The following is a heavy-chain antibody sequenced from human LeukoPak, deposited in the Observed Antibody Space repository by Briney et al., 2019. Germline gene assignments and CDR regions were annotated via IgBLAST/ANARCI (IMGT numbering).Heavy chain of an antibody. CDR1: GFTFSSYS. J-gene: IGHJ4*02. V-gene: IGHV3-21*01. CDR3: ATVVGATIPQ. Sequence: PGGSLRLSCAASGFTFSSYSMNWVRQAPGKGLEWVSSISSSSSYIYYADSVKGRFTISRDTAKNSLYLQMNSLRAEDTAVYYCATVVGATIPQRGQGTLVTVSS. CDR2: ISSSSSYI. D-gene: IGHD1-26*01.